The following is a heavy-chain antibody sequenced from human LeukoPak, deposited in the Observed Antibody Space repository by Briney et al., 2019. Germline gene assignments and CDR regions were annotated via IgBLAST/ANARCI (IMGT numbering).Heavy chain of an antibody. J-gene: IGHJ4*02. CDR1: GFTFSSYS. CDR2: ISSSSTYI. Sequence: GGSLRLSCAASGFTFSSYSMNWVRQAPGKGLEWVSAISSSSTYIKYADSVKGRFTISRDNAKNSLYLQMNSLRAEDTAVYYCARGGGGSYQTFDYWGQGTLITVSS. D-gene: IGHD1-26*01. V-gene: IGHV3-21*06. CDR3: ARGGGGSYQTFDY.